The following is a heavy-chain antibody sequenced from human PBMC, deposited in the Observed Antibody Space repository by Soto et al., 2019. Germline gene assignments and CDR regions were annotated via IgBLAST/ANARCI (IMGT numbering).Heavy chain of an antibody. D-gene: IGHD3-3*01. CDR1: GFTFSNAW. J-gene: IGHJ4*02. Sequence: GSLRLSCAASGFTFSNAWMNWVRQAPGKGLEWVGRIKSKTDGGTTDYAAPVKGRFTISRDDSKNTLYLQMNSLKTEDTDVYYCTTEELYDFWSGYLTPFDYWGQGTLVTVSS. CDR2: IKSKTDGGTT. V-gene: IGHV3-15*07. CDR3: TTEELYDFWSGYLTPFDY.